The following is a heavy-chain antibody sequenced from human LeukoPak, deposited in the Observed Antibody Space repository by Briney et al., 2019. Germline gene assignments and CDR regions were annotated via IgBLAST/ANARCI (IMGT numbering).Heavy chain of an antibody. CDR1: AGTFSSYA. CDR2: IIPILGIA. D-gene: IGHD2-2*01. V-gene: IGHV1-69*04. Sequence: ASVKVSCKASAGTFSSYAISWVRQAPGQGLEWMGRIIPILGIANYAQKFQGRVTITADKSTSTAYMELSSLRSEDTAVYYCARINIDCSSTSCYVFDPWGQGTLVTVSS. CDR3: ARINIDCSSTSCYVFDP. J-gene: IGHJ5*02.